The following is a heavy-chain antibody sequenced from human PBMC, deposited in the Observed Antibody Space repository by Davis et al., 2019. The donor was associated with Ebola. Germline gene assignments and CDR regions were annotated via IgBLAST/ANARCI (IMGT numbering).Heavy chain of an antibody. V-gene: IGHV4-61*01. J-gene: IGHJ4*02. CDR2: IYYTAST. D-gene: IGHD6-13*01. CDR1: GGSVTSNNYS. CDR3: ARRSVGYSSSCLDY. Sequence: SETLSLTCHASGGSVTSNNYSWSCIRQPPGKGLGWIGYIYYTASTSYNPSLKSRVTISVDTSKNQFSLKLSSVTAADTAVYYCARRSVGYSSSCLDYWGQGTLVTVTS.